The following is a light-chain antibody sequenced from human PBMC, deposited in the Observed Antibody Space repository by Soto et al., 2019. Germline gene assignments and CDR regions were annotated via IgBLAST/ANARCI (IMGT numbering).Light chain of an antibody. CDR3: YQYDSSPWT. CDR1: QTVSNNY. CDR2: GTS. J-gene: IGKJ1*01. Sequence: VLAQSPGSLSFSLGERAALSCRASQTVSNNYLAWYQQKPGQAPRLLIYGTSNRATGIPDRFSGSGSGTDFTLTISRLEPEDFAVYFCYQYDSSPWTFGQGTKVDIK. V-gene: IGKV3-20*01.